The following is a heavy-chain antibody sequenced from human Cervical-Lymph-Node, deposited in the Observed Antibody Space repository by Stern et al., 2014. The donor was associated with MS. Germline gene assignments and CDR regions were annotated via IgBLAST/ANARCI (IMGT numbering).Heavy chain of an antibody. CDR2: ISRGGSYI. CDR3: ARGRDVNYRYYFDY. J-gene: IGHJ4*02. Sequence: EVQLVESGGGLVKPGGSLRLSCAASGFTFSSYSMNWVRPAPGKGLEWVASISRGGSYIYYADSLKGRFTIYTDNAKNSLYLQMNSLRAEDTAVYYCARGRDVNYRYYFDYWGQGTLVTVSS. D-gene: IGHD4-11*01. CDR1: GFTFSSYS. V-gene: IGHV3-21*01.